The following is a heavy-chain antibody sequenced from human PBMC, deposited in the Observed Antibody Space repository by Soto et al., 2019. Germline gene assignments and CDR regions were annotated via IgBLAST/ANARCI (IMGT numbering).Heavy chain of an antibody. CDR1: GFAFSSYG. CDR2: ISYDGSNE. CDR3: AKDTYFYDASGYYIFDY. D-gene: IGHD3-22*01. J-gene: IGHJ4*02. Sequence: GGSLRLSCAASGFAFSSYGIHWVLQAPCKGLEWVAGISYDGSNEHYTDSVKGRFTISRDNSKNTLYLQMNSLRAEDTAVYYCAKDTYFYDASGYYIFDYWGQGTLVTVSS. V-gene: IGHV3-30*18.